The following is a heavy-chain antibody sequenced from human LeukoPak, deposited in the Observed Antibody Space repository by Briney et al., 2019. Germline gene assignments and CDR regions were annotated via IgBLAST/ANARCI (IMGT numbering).Heavy chain of an antibody. V-gene: IGHV3-21*01. J-gene: IGHJ5*02. Sequence: PGGSLRLSCAASGFTFSSYSMNWVRQAPGEGMEWVSSISSSSYIDYADSVKGRFTISRDNAKNSLYLQMNSLRAEDTAVYYCARGSSSSSFLWFDPWGQGTLVTVSS. CDR3: ARGSSSSSFLWFDP. CDR2: ISSSSYI. D-gene: IGHD6-6*01. CDR1: GFTFSSYS.